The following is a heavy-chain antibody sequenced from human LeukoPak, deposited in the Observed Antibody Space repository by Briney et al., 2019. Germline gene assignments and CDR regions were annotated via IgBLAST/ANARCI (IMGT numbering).Heavy chain of an antibody. Sequence: GGSLRLSCAASGFAFSTYSMNWVRQAPGKGLEWVSYISGTSSLIYYADSVKGRFTISRDNAKNSLYLQMNSLRDEDTAVYYCVRDQFFSFDYWGQGTLVTVSS. D-gene: IGHD3-3*01. CDR1: GFAFSTYS. CDR3: VRDQFFSFDY. V-gene: IGHV3-48*02. J-gene: IGHJ4*02. CDR2: ISGTSSLI.